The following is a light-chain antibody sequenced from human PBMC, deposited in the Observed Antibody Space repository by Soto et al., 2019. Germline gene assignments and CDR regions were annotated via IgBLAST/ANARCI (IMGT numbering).Light chain of an antibody. CDR2: GAS. CDR3: QQYGSPTWT. CDR1: QSVGSTY. V-gene: IGKV3-20*01. J-gene: IGKJ1*01. Sequence: EIVLTQSPGTLSLSPGERATLSCRASQSVGSTYLAGYQQKPGQAPSLLIYGASSRATGIPDRFSGSGSGTDFTLTISRLEPEDFAVYYCQQYGSPTWTFGQGTKVEIK.